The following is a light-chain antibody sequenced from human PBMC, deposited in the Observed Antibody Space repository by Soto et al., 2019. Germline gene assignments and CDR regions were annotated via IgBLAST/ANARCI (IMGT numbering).Light chain of an antibody. CDR2: AEF. CDR3: QQSYSTPYT. J-gene: IGKJ2*01. CDR1: QSISSY. Sequence: DIQMTQSPSSLSASVGDRVTITCRASQSISSYLNWYQQKPGKAPKLLIYAEFSLQSGVPSRFSGSGSGTDFTLPISSLQPEDFATYYSQQSYSTPYTFGQGTKLEIQ. V-gene: IGKV1-39*01.